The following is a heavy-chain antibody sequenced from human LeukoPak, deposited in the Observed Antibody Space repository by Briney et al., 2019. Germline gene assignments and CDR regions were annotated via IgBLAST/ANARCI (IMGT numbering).Heavy chain of an antibody. V-gene: IGHV3-15*01. D-gene: IGHD2-21*02. CDR3: TRVPDAYCGGDCRDWYFDL. J-gene: IGHJ2*01. Sequence: GGSLRLSCAASGSTFSTAWMSWVRQVPGKGLEWVGRIKSETDGGTTDYAAPVKGRFIISRDDSKNTLYLQMNSLKTEDTAVYYCTRVPDAYCGGDCRDWYFDLWGRGTLVTVSS. CDR2: IKSETDGGTT. CDR1: GSTFSTAW.